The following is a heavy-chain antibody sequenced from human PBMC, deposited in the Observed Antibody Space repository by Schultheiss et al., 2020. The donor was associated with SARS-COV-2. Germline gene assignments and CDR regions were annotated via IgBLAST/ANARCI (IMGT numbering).Heavy chain of an antibody. J-gene: IGHJ6*02. V-gene: IGHV3-30*04. Sequence: GGSLRLSCAASGFTFSSYAMHWVRQAPGKGLEWVAVISYDGSNKYYADSVKGRFTISRDNSKNTLYLQMNSLRAEDTALYYCAKGLWVGDFLGGMDVWGQGTTVTVSS. D-gene: IGHD3-10*01. CDR3: AKGLWVGDFLGGMDV. CDR1: GFTFSSYA. CDR2: ISYDGSNK.